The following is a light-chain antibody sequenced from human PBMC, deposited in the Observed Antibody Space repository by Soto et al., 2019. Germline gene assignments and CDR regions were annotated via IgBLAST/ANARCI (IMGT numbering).Light chain of an antibody. CDR3: LLYYGGQLGV. J-gene: IGLJ2*01. CDR1: TGAVTTGYY. CDR2: STN. V-gene: IGLV7-43*01. Sequence: QAVVTQEPSLTVSPGGTVTLTCASSTGAVTTGYYPNWFQQKPGQAPRALIYSTNNKYSWTPARFSGSLLGGKAALTLSGVQPEDEADYYCLLYYGGQLGVFGGGTKLTVI.